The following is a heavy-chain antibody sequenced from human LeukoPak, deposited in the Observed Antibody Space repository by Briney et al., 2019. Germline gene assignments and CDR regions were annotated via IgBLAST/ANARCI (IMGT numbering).Heavy chain of an antibody. V-gene: IGHV3-23*01. J-gene: IGHJ4*02. CDR2: LSDSGGDT. CDR3: AKGDCSSGSCYFDY. D-gene: IGHD2-15*01. Sequence: GGSLRLSCAASGFTFSSYSMYWVRQAPGKGLEWVSALSDSGGDTYYADSVKGRFTISRDNAKNTLYLQMNSLSAEETAVYYCAKGDCSSGSCYFDYWGQGTQVTVSS. CDR1: GFTFSSYS.